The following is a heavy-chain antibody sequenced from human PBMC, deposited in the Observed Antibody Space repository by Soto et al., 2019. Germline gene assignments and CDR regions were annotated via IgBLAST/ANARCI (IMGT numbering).Heavy chain of an antibody. D-gene: IGHD6-19*01. J-gene: IGHJ6*03. CDR3: ARDIAVAGPDYYYYYMDV. CDR1: GGFISSYY. Sequence: PSETLSLTCTVSGGFISSYYWSWIRQPPGKGLEWIGYIYYSGSTNYNPSLKSRVTISVDTSKNQFSLKLSSVTAADTAVYYCARDIAVAGPDYYYYYMDVWGKGTTVTVSS. CDR2: IYYSGST. V-gene: IGHV4-59*01.